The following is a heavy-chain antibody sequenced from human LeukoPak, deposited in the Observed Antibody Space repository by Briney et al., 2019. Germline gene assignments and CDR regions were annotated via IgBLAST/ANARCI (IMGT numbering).Heavy chain of an antibody. CDR1: GYTFTGYY. V-gene: IGHV1-18*04. CDR3: ARDENYGIFFNVDY. D-gene: IGHD4-17*01. Sequence: ASVKVSCKASGYTFTGYYMHWVRQAPGEGPEWMGWISGSTGDTNYAQKFQGRVTMTADTSSSTAYMELRSLRSDDTAVYYCARDENYGIFFNVDYWGQGTLVTVSS. J-gene: IGHJ4*02. CDR2: ISGSTGDT.